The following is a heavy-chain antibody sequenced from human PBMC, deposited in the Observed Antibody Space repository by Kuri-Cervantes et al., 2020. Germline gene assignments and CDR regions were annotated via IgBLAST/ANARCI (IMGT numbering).Heavy chain of an antibody. Sequence: GGSLRLSCAASGFTFSSYWMSWVRQAPGKGLEWVANIKQDGSEKYYVDSVKGRFTISRDNAKNSLYLQMNSLRAEDTALYYCAKGRDYYDSSGYTPDAFDIWGQGTMVTVSS. J-gene: IGHJ3*02. CDR1: GFTFSSYW. V-gene: IGHV3-7*03. CDR3: AKGRDYYDSSGYTPDAFDI. D-gene: IGHD3-22*01. CDR2: IKQDGSEK.